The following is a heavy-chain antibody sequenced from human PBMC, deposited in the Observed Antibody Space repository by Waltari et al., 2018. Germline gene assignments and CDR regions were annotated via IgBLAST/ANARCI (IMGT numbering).Heavy chain of an antibody. D-gene: IGHD3-16*01. CDR1: GYTFTNYG. J-gene: IGHJ5*02. Sequence: QVHLVQSGTEVKKPGASVKVSCKASGYTFTNYGITWVRQAPGQRLEWMGWISTSNGNTHYPQKVQGRVTMTTDTSTNTAYMELRDLRSDDTAVYYCARDLVPRAAPGWFDPWGQGTLVTVSS. V-gene: IGHV1-18*01. CDR3: ARDLVPRAAPGWFDP. CDR2: ISTSNGNT.